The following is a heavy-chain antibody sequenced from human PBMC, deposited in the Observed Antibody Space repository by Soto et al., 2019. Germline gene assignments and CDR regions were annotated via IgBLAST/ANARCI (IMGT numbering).Heavy chain of an antibody. CDR1: GGSFSGYY. CDR3: ARGGAGFGELSSDIDY. J-gene: IGHJ4*02. Sequence: SETLSLTCAVYGGSFSGYYWSWIRQPPGKGLEWIGEINHSGSTNYNPSLKSRVTISVDTSKNQFSLKLSSVTAADTAVYYCARGGAGFGELSSDIDYWGQGTLVTVSS. V-gene: IGHV4-34*01. D-gene: IGHD3-10*01. CDR2: INHSGST.